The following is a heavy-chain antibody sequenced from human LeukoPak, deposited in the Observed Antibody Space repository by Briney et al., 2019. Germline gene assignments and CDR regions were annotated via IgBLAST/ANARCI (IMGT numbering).Heavy chain of an antibody. CDR3: ARARAVGYYYYYYMDV. J-gene: IGHJ6*03. D-gene: IGHD6-19*01. CDR2: INHSGST. V-gene: IGHV4-34*01. CDR1: GGSFSGYY. Sequence: SETLSLTCAVYGGSFSGYYWSWIRQPPGKGLEWIGEINHSGSTNYNPSLKSRVTISVDTSKNQFSPKLSSVTAADPAVYYCARARAVGYYYYYYMDVWGKGTTVTVSS.